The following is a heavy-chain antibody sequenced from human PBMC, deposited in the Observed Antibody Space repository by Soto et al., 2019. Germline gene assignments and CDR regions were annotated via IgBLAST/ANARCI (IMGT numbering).Heavy chain of an antibody. D-gene: IGHD2-21*02. CDR3: ARKKLDCGGDCYEYDY. CDR2: IIPIFGTA. CDR1: GGTFSSYA. Sequence: ASVKVSCKASGGTFSSYAISCVRQAPGQGLEWMGGIIPIFGTANYAQKFQGRVTITADESTSTAYMELSSLRSEDTAVYYCARKKLDCGGDCYEYDYWGQGTLVTVSS. V-gene: IGHV1-69*13. J-gene: IGHJ4*02.